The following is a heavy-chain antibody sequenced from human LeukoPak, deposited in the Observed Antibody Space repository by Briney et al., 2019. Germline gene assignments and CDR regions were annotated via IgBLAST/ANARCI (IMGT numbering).Heavy chain of an antibody. CDR2: IRNDGSSH. J-gene: IGHJ4*02. V-gene: IGHV3-30*02. D-gene: IGHD2-15*01. CDR3: VRDWGWSFDY. Sequence: GGSLRLSCTASGFIFRSHGMHWVRQAPGKGLEWVAFIRNDGSSHYYADSVKGPFTISRDNSKNTLYLQMNSLRTEDTALYFCVRDWGWSFDYWGQGTLVTVSS. CDR1: GFIFRSHG.